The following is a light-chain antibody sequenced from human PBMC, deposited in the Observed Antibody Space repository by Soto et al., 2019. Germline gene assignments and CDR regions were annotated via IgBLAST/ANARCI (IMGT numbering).Light chain of an antibody. CDR1: EDISTF. V-gene: IGKV1-27*01. CDR2: SAS. CDR3: QKYNSDPFT. J-gene: IGKJ5*01. Sequence: DIQMTQSPSSLSASVGDRVTITCRASEDISTFLAWYQQKPGQVPKLLISSASTLQSGVPSRFSGSGSGTAFTLTISSLQPEDVATYLCQKYNSDPFTFGQGKRLQIK.